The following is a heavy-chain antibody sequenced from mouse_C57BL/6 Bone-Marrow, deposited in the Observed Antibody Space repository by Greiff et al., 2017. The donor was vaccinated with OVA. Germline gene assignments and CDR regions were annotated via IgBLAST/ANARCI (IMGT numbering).Heavy chain of an antibody. Sequence: QVQLQQSGAELVKPGASVKISCKASGYAFSSSWMNWVKQRPGKGLEWIGQIYPGDGDTNYNGTFQGKATLTADQSSSTAYMHLSSLTSEDSAVYFCAGLRRGYWGQGTTLTVSS. D-gene: IGHD2-12*01. J-gene: IGHJ2*01. V-gene: IGHV1-80*01. CDR2: IYPGDGDT. CDR3: AGLRRGY. CDR1: GYAFSSSW.